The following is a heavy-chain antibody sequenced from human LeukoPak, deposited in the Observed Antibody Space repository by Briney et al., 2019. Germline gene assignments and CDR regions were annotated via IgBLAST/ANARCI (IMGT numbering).Heavy chain of an antibody. CDR2: ISVRSSTI. J-gene: IGHJ3*02. Sequence: GGSLRLSCAASGFTFSSYSMNWVRQAPGKGLEWVSHISVRSSTIDYADSVKGRFTISRDSARNSLYLQMNSLRAEDTAVYYCARDKDYAFDIWGQGTMVTVSS. V-gene: IGHV3-48*01. CDR3: ARDKDYAFDI. CDR1: GFTFSSYS.